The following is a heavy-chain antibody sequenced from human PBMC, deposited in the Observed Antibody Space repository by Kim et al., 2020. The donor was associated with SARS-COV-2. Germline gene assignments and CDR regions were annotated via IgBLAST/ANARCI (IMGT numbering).Heavy chain of an antibody. D-gene: IGHD6-13*01. V-gene: IGHV4-31*02. CDR3: ATAIAAARPFDY. J-gene: IGHJ4*02. Sequence: YNPPHKCRVTIPVHTSKNQCSLELSSVTAADTAVYYCATAIAAARPFDYWGQGTLVTVSS.